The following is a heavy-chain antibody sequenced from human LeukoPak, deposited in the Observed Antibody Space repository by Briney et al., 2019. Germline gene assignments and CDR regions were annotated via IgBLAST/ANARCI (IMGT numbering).Heavy chain of an antibody. Sequence: SETLSLTCTVSGGSISTYYWSWIRQPPGKGLEWIGYIYYSGNTNCNPSLKSRVTISIDTSKNQFSLKLTSVTAADTAVYYCARVGSGSFDYWRQGTLVTVSS. J-gene: IGHJ4*02. D-gene: IGHD3-10*01. CDR2: IYYSGNT. CDR3: ARVGSGSFDY. CDR1: GGSISTYY. V-gene: IGHV4-59*01.